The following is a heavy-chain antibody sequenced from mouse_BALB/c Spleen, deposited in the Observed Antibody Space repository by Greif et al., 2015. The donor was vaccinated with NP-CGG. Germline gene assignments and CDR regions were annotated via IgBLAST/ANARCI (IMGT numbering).Heavy chain of an antibody. Sequence: EVKLVDSGGGLVKPGGSLKLSCAASGFTFSDYYMYWVRQTPEKRLEWVATISDGGSYTYYPDSVKGRFTISRDNAKNNLYLQMSSLKSEDTAMYYCASGSSFDYWGQGTTLTVSS. V-gene: IGHV5-4*02. CDR3: ASGSSFDY. J-gene: IGHJ2*01. CDR1: GFTFSDYY. CDR2: ISDGGSYT. D-gene: IGHD1-1*01.